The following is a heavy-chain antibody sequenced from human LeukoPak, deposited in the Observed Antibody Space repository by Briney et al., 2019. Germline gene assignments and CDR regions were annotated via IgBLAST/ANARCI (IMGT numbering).Heavy chain of an antibody. CDR1: GGSISSYY. V-gene: IGHV4-4*07. J-gene: IGHJ4*02. CDR2: IYTSGST. CDR3: ARGRSPSEYYYDSSGYLKY. D-gene: IGHD3-22*01. Sequence: SETLSLTCTVSGGSISSYYWSWIRQPAGKGLEWIGRIYTSGSTNYNPSLKSRVTISVDTSKNQFSLKLSSVTAADTAVYYCARGRSPSEYYYDSSGYLKYWGQGTLVTVSS.